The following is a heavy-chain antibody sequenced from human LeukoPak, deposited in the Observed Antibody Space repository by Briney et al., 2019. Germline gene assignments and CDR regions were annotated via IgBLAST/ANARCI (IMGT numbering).Heavy chain of an antibody. V-gene: IGHV4-59*01. CDR3: ASSRSSGWYDY. J-gene: IGHJ4*02. CDR2: IYYSGST. D-gene: IGHD6-19*01. Sequence: SETLSLTCTVSGGSISTYYWSWIRQPPGKGLEWIGYIYYSGSTNYNPSLQSRVTISVDTSKNQFSLKLSSVTAADTAVYYCASSRSSGWYDYWGQGALVTVSS. CDR1: GGSISTYY.